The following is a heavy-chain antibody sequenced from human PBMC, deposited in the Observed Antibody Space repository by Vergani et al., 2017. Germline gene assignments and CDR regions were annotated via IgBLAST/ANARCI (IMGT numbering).Heavy chain of an antibody. CDR3: ARQPGIVGATDAFDI. CDR1: GGSISSYY. CDR2: IYSSGST. Sequence: QVQLQESGPGLVKPSETLSLTCTVSGGSISSYYWSWIRQPPGKGLEWIGYIYSSGSTNYNPSLKSRVTISVDTSKNQFSLKLSSVTAADTAVYYCARQPGIVGATDAFDIWGQGTMVTVSS. J-gene: IGHJ3*02. V-gene: IGHV4-59*08. D-gene: IGHD1-26*01.